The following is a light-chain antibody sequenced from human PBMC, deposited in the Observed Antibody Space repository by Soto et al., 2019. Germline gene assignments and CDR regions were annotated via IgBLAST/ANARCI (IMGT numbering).Light chain of an antibody. CDR2: DVS. V-gene: IGLV2-14*03. CDR1: SSDIGYYNY. CDR3: SSYTDRKNLV. J-gene: IGLJ1*01. Sequence: QSALTQPASVSGYPGQSITISCTGTSSDIGYYNYVSWYQQHPGKAPKVMIYDVSNRPSGVSNRFSGSKSANTASLTISGLQAEDEADYYCSSYTDRKNLVFGTGTKVTVL.